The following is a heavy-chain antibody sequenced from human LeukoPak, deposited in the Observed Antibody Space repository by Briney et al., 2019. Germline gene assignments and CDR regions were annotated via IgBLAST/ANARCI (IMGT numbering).Heavy chain of an antibody. J-gene: IGHJ4*02. Sequence: SETLCLTCAVYGGSFSGYYWSWIRQPPGKGLEWIGEINHSGSTNYNPSLKSRVTISVDTSKNQFSLKLSSVTAADTAVYYCARIMSTYYFDYWGQGTLVTVSS. CDR2: INHSGST. CDR1: GGSFSGYY. D-gene: IGHD2-8*01. CDR3: ARIMSTYYFDY. V-gene: IGHV4-34*01.